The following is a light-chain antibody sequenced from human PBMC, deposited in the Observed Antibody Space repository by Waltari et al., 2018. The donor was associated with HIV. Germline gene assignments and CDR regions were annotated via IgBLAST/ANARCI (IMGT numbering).Light chain of an antibody. CDR2: MTS. Sequence: EIVMTQSPLSLHVTPGEPASISCRSTQSLLHTNGHNYLDWYFQKPGHSPQVLIYMTSNRASGVPDRFSGTGSVSDFALKISRVEAEDVGIYYCMQALQTPRTFGQGTKVEIK. CDR1: QSLLHTNGHNY. J-gene: IGKJ1*01. V-gene: IGKV2-28*01. CDR3: MQALQTPRT.